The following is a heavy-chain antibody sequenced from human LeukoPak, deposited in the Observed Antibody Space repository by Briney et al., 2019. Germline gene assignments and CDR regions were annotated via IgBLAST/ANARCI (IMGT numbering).Heavy chain of an antibody. V-gene: IGHV4-4*07. D-gene: IGHD5-12*01. J-gene: IGHJ6*03. CDR1: GGSISSYY. CDR2: IHSTGST. Sequence: SETLSLTCTVSGGSISSYYWSWIRQPAGKGLEWIGRIHSTGSTNYNPSLKSRVTMSVDTSKNQSSLKLNSVTAADTAVYYCARDGSDYADYYYYYYMDVWGKGTTVTVSS. CDR3: ARDGSDYADYYYYYYMDV.